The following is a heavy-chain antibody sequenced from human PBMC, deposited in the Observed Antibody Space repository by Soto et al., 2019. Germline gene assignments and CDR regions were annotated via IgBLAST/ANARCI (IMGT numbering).Heavy chain of an antibody. Sequence: SETLSLTCTVSGGSISSYYWSWIRQPPGKGLEWIGYIYYSGSTNYNPSLKSRVTISVDTSKNQFSLKLSSVTAADTAVYYCARERGPEWLQAYYGMDVWGQGTTVTVSS. CDR2: IYYSGST. V-gene: IGHV4-59*01. J-gene: IGHJ6*02. CDR1: GGSISSYY. D-gene: IGHD5-12*01. CDR3: ARERGPEWLQAYYGMDV.